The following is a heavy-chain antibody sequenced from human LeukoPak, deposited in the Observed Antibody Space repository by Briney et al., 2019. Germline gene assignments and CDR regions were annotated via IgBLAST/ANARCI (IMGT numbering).Heavy chain of an antibody. D-gene: IGHD2-2*01. CDR3: ARSSAREYCSSSTCYLIGAFDI. CDR2: INQDGREK. CDR1: GFTFSRYW. Sequence: GGSLRLSCGASGFTFSRYWMTWVRQAPGKGLEWVANINQDGREKYYVVSVKGRFTISRDNAKNSLYLQLNSLRAEDTAAYFCARSSAREYCSSSTCYLIGAFDIWGQGTMVTVSS. J-gene: IGHJ3*02. V-gene: IGHV3-7*01.